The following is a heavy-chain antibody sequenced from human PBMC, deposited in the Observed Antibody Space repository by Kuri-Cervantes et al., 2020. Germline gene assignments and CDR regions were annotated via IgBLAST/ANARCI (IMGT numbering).Heavy chain of an antibody. CDR1: GVTFSSYG. D-gene: IGHD6-19*01. Sequence: LSLTCAASGVTFSSYGMHWVRQAPGKGLEWVAAISYDGSNKYYADSVKGRFTISRDNSKNTLYLQMNSLRAEDTAVYYCAKSGLEQWLPFWDYYYYYGMDVWGQGTTVTVSS. V-gene: IGHV3-30*18. CDR3: AKSGLEQWLPFWDYYYYYGMDV. CDR2: ISYDGSNK. J-gene: IGHJ6*02.